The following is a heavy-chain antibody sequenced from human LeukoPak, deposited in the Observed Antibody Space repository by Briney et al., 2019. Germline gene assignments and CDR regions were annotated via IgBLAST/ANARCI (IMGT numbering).Heavy chain of an antibody. CDR3: AKVRWDNSGWYYLDY. Sequence: GGSLRLSCAASGFSFKDYNMHWGRQAPGQGVGGVAVITYDGSNKYYTDSVKGRFTISRDNSKSTLYLQMNSLRAEDTAVYYCAKVRWDNSGWYYLDYWGQGTLVTVSS. J-gene: IGHJ4*02. V-gene: IGHV3-30*18. D-gene: IGHD6-19*01. CDR1: GFSFKDYN. CDR2: ITYDGSNK.